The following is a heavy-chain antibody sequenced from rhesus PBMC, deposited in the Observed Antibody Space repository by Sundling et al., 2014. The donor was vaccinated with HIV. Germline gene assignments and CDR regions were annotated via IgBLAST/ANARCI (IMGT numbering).Heavy chain of an antibody. J-gene: IGHJ6*01. Sequence: QVQLQESGPGPVKPSETLSLTCAVSGHSISSGYYWGWIRQTPGKGLEYIGYISGRSGNTYYNPSLRSRVTISKDTSKNQFSLKVTSVTAADTAIYYCARHRMMFGLVPDYGLDSWGQGVVVTVSS. CDR2: ISGRSGNT. D-gene: IGHD3-3*01. CDR1: GHSISSGYY. CDR3: ARHRMMFGLVPDYGLDS. V-gene: IGHV4-99*01.